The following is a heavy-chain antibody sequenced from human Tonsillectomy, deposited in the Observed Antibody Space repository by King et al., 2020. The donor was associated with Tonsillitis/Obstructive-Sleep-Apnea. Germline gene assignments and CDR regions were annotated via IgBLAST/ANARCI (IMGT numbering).Heavy chain of an antibody. CDR1: GFTFSNAW. CDR2: IKSKTDGGTT. J-gene: IGHJ4*02. Sequence: VQLVESGGGLVKPGGSLRLSCAASGFTFSNAWMSWVRQAPGKGLEWVGRIKSKTDGGTTDYAAPVKGRFTISRDDSKNTLYLQMNSLKTEDTAVYYCTTEESGYPSFDYWGQGTLVTVSS. CDR3: TTEESGYPSFDY. D-gene: IGHD3-3*01. V-gene: IGHV3-15*01.